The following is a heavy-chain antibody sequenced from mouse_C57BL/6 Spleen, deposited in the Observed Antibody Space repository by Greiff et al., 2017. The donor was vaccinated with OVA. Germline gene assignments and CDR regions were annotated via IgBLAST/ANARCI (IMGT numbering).Heavy chain of an antibody. V-gene: IGHV1-55*01. Sequence: VQLQQSGAELVKPGASVKMSCKASGYTFTSYWITWVKQRPGQGLEWIGDIYPGSGSTNYNEKFKSKATLTVDTSSSTAYMQLSSLTSEDSAVYYCARSLYSKKSMDYWGQGTSVTVSS. CDR2: IYPGSGST. J-gene: IGHJ4*01. CDR1: GYTFTSYW. D-gene: IGHD2-5*01. CDR3: ARSLYSKKSMDY.